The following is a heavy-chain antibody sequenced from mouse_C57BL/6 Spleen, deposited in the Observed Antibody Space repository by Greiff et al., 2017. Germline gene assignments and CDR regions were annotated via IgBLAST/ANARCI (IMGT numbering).Heavy chain of an antibody. CDR3: ARGVQSQDYAMDY. V-gene: IGHV1-69*01. D-gene: IGHD2-14*01. Sequence: QVQLQQPGAELVMPGASVKLSCKASGYTFTSYWMHWVKQRPGQGLEWIGEIDPSDSYTNYNQKFKGKSTLTVDKSSSTAYMQLSSLTSEDSAVYYCARGVQSQDYAMDYWGQGTSVTVSS. CDR2: IDPSDSYT. J-gene: IGHJ4*01. CDR1: GYTFTSYW.